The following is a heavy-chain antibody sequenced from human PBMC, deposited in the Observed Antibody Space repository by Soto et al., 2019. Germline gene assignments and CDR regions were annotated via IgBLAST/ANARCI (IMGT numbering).Heavy chain of an antibody. V-gene: IGHV1-69*08. Sequence: QVQLVQSGAEVKKPGSSVKVSCKASGGTFSSYTISWVRQAPGQGLEWMGRIIPILGIANYAQKFQGRVTITADKSTSPAYMELSSLRSEDTAVYYCARDGEVADTYYYYGMDVWGQGTTVTVSS. CDR1: GGTFSSYT. J-gene: IGHJ6*02. D-gene: IGHD6-19*01. CDR2: IIPILGIA. CDR3: ARDGEVADTYYYYGMDV.